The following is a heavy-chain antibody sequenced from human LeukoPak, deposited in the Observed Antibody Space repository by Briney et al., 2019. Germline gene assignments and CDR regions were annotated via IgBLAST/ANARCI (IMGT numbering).Heavy chain of an antibody. CDR2: ISGSGGST. V-gene: IGHV3-23*01. CDR1: GFTFSSYG. Sequence: GGSLRLSCAASGFTFSSYGMSWVRQAPGKGLEWVSAISGSGGSTYYADSVKGRFTISRDNSKNTLYLQMNSLRAEDTAVYYCAKEGYCSSTSCFDAFDIWGQGTMVTVSS. D-gene: IGHD2-2*01. CDR3: AKEGYCSSTSCFDAFDI. J-gene: IGHJ3*02.